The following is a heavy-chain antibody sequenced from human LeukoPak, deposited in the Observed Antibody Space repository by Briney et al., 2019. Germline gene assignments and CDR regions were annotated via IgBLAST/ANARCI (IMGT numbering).Heavy chain of an antibody. V-gene: IGHV4-39*01. CDR3: ASFEYSSLSDYYYYYYMDV. CDR2: IYYSGST. CDR1: GGSISSSPYY. D-gene: IGHD6-6*01. Sequence: SETLSLTCTVSGGSISSSPYYWGWIRQPPGKGLEWIGSIYYSGSTYYNPSLKSRVTISVDTSKNQFSLKLSSVTAADTAVYYCASFEYSSLSDYYYYYYMDVWGKGTTVTVSS. J-gene: IGHJ6*03.